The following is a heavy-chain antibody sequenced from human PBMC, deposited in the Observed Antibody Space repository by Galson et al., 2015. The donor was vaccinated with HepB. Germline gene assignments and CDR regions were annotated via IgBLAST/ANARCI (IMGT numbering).Heavy chain of an antibody. V-gene: IGHV1-46*03. CDR1: GYTFTRYY. CDR2: IVPSGGST. D-gene: IGHD1-26*01. J-gene: IGHJ4*02. Sequence: SVKVSCKASGYTFTRYYMYWVRQAPGQGLEWMGVIVPSGGSTSYAQKFQGRATMTRDTSTSTVYMELSSLRSEDTAVYYCAREGGDLSGTVPFFASWGQGTLVTVSA. CDR3: AREGGDLSGTVPFFAS.